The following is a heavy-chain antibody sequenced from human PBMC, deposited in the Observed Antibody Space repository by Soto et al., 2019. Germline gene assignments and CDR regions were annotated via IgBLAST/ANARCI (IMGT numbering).Heavy chain of an antibody. J-gene: IGHJ4*02. Sequence: SETLSLTCTVSGGSISSYCWSWIRQPPGKGLEWIGYIYYSGSTNYNPSLKSRVTISVDTSKNQFSLKLSSVTAAATAVYYCAIQVVVGHFDYWGQGTLVTVSS. CDR3: AIQVVVGHFDY. V-gene: IGHV4-59*08. D-gene: IGHD2-15*01. CDR1: GGSISSYC. CDR2: IYYSGST.